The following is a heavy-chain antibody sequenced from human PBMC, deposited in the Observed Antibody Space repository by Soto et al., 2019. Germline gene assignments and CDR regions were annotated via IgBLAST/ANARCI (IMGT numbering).Heavy chain of an antibody. CDR1: GFTFRSYV. J-gene: IGHJ4*01. CDR2: MSGSGDSI. Sequence: EVQLLESGGGLVQPGGSLRLSCSASGFTFRSYVMSWVRQAPGKGLEWVSSMSGSGDSIRYADSVKGRFTISRDNSKNTTYLHMSTLRGEDTAVDPFAKADCSTWWGDFEYWGHGTLVNVSS. CDR3: AKADCSTWWGDFEY. D-gene: IGHD2-2*01. V-gene: IGHV3-23*01.